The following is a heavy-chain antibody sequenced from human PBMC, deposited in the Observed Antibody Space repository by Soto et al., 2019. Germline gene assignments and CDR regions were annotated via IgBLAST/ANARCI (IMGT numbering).Heavy chain of an antibody. D-gene: IGHD3-22*01. J-gene: IGHJ4*02. CDR1: GGSISSGGYY. Sequence: QVQLQESGPGLVKPSQTLSLTCTVSGGSISSGGYYWSRIRQHPGKGLEWIGYIYYSGSTYYNPSLKSRVTISVDTSKSQFSLKLSSVTAADTAVYYCARGYYDSSGYYSGVDYWGQGTLVTVSS. V-gene: IGHV4-31*03. CDR3: ARGYYDSSGYYSGVDY. CDR2: IYYSGST.